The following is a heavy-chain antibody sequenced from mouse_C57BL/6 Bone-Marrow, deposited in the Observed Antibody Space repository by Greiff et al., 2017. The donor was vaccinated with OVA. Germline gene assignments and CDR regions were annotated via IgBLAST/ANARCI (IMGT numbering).Heavy chain of an antibody. J-gene: IGHJ4*01. D-gene: IGHD2-5*01. V-gene: IGHV7-1*01. CDR2: SRNKANDYTT. Sequence: EVKLVESGGGLVQSGRSLRLSCATSGFTFSDFYMEWVRQAPGKGLEWIAASRNKANDYTTEYSASVKGRFIVSRDTSQSILYLQMNALRAEDTAIYYCARDAYSNYVGYAMDYWGQGTSVTVSS. CDR1: GFTFSDFY. CDR3: ARDAYSNYVGYAMDY.